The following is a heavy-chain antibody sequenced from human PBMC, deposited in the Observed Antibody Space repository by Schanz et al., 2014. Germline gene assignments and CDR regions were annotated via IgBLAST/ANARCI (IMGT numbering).Heavy chain of an antibody. J-gene: IGHJ4*02. CDR1: GGSISSSDW. CDR3: ARDRRFFDRDDLYYFDS. D-gene: IGHD3-3*01. Sequence: QVQLQESGPGLVKPSGTLSLTCAVSGGSISSSDWWSWVRQPPGKGLEWIGEIYHSGSTNYNPSLKSRVTTSVDTSKNQFSLKLSSVTAADTAVYYCARDRRFFDRDDLYYFDSWGQGTLVTVSS. CDR2: IYHSGST. V-gene: IGHV4-4*02.